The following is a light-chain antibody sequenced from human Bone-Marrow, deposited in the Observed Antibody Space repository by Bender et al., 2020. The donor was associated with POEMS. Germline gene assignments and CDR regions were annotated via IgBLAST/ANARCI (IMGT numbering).Light chain of an antibody. V-gene: IGLV3-21*02. Sequence: SYVLTQSPSVSVAPGQTASITCGGNNIGDKSVQWYQQKPGQAPVLVVYDDSDRPSGIPERFSGSNSGNTAALTISRVEVGDEADYYCQVWDGGRYPYVFGSGTKVTVL. J-gene: IGLJ1*01. CDR2: DDS. CDR3: QVWDGGRYPYV. CDR1: NIGDKS.